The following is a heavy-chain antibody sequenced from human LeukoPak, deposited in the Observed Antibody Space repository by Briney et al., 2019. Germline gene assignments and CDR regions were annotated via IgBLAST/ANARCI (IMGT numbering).Heavy chain of an antibody. CDR2: IDWDDDK. CDR1: GFSLSTSGMC. V-gene: IGHV2-70*11. D-gene: IGHD3-22*01. Sequence: CGPALVKPTQTLTLTCTFSGFSLSTSGMCVSWIRQPPGKALEWLARIDWDDDKYYSTSLKTRLTISKDTSKNQVVLTMTNMDPVDTATYYCARSISDSSGYYYPDYWGQGTLVTVSS. CDR3: ARSISDSSGYYYPDY. J-gene: IGHJ4*02.